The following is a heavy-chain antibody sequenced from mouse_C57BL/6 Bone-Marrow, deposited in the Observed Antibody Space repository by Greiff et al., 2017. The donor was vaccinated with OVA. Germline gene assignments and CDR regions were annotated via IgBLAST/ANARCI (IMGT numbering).Heavy chain of an antibody. Sequence: DVHLVESGGDLVKPGGSLKLSCAASGFTCSSYGMSWVRQTPDKRLEWVATISSGGSYTYYPDSVKGRFTISRDNAKNTLYLQMSSLKSEDTAMYYCARHGDYGIFFDYWGQGTTLTVSS. CDR2: ISSGGSYT. V-gene: IGHV5-6*01. D-gene: IGHD1-1*01. J-gene: IGHJ2*01. CDR1: GFTCSSYG. CDR3: ARHGDYGIFFDY.